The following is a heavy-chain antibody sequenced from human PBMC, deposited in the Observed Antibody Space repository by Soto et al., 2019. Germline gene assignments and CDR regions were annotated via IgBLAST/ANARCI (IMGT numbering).Heavy chain of an antibody. V-gene: IGHV3-21*01. CDR1: GFTFSSYS. J-gene: IGHJ3*02. CDR2: ISSSSSYI. D-gene: IGHD3-22*01. CDR3: ARECSYYYDSSGYDAFDI. Sequence: GGSLRLSCAASGFTFSSYSMNWVRQAPGKGLEWVSSISSSSSYIYYADSVKGRFTISRDNAKNSLYLQMNSLRAEDTAVYYCARECSYYYDSSGYDAFDIWGQGTMVTVSS.